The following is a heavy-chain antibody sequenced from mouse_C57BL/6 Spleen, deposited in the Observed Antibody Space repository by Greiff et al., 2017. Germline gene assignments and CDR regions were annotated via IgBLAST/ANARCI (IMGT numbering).Heavy chain of an antibody. CDR2: IYPGDGDT. Sequence: QVQLKESGPELVKPGASVKISCKASGYAFSSSWMNWVKQRPGKGLEWIGRIYPGDGDTNYNGKFKGKATLTAAKSSSTAYMQLSSLTSEDSAVYVGARLTWDYFDYWGQGTTLTVSS. V-gene: IGHV1-82*01. D-gene: IGHD4-1*01. J-gene: IGHJ2*01. CDR1: GYAFSSSW. CDR3: ARLTWDYFDY.